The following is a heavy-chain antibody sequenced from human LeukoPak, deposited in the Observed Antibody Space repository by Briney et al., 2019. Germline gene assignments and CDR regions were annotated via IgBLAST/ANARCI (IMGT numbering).Heavy chain of an antibody. CDR1: GFTFSSHA. CDR3: ARDPGVVAFHYFDY. Sequence: GGSLRLSCAASGFTFSSHAMGWVRQAPGKGLEWVSAIGGSGGSTYYADSVKGRFTISRDNSKNTLYLQMNSLRAEDTALYYCARDPGVVAFHYFDYWGQGTLSLSPQ. J-gene: IGHJ4*02. CDR2: IGGSGGST. V-gene: IGHV3-23*01. D-gene: IGHD3-3*01.